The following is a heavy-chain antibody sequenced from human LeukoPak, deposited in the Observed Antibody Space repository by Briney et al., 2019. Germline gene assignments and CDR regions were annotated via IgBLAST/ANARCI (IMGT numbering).Heavy chain of an antibody. J-gene: IGHJ4*02. D-gene: IGHD1-26*01. V-gene: IGHV3-23*01. CDR3: AKAQKAWELLHDFDY. Sequence: RGSLRLSCAASGFTFSSYAMSSVRQAPGKGLEWVSAICGSGGSTYYTDSVKGRFTISRDNSKDTLYLQMNSLRAEDTAVYYCAKAQKAWELLHDFDYWGQGTLVTVSS. CDR1: GFTFSSYA. CDR2: ICGSGGST.